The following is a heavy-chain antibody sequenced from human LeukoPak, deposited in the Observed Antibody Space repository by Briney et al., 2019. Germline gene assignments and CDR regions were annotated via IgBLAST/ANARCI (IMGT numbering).Heavy chain of an antibody. CDR2: IYTIGST. J-gene: IGHJ4*02. CDR1: GGSISSYY. D-gene: IGHD3-10*01. Sequence: PSETLSLTCTVSGGSISSYYWSWIRQPAGKGLEWIRRIYTIGSTNYNPSLKSRVTISIDPSKSQFSLKLSSVTAADTAVYYCARGPYYFGSGTDYNRFNVVYWGQGILVTVSS. CDR3: ARGPYYFGSGTDYNRFNVVY. V-gene: IGHV4-4*07.